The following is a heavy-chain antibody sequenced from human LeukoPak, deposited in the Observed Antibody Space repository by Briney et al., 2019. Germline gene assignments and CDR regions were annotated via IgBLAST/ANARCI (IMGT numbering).Heavy chain of an antibody. J-gene: IGHJ4*02. CDR2: IIPILGIA. CDR3: ARDSTGGRYFDY. V-gene: IGHV1-69*04. Sequence: SAKVSCKASGGTFSSYAISWVRQAPGQGLEWMGRIIPILGIANYAQKFQGRVTITADKSTSTAYMELSSLRSEDTAVYYCARDSTGGRYFDYWGQGTLVTVSS. CDR1: GGTFSSYA. D-gene: IGHD4-17*01.